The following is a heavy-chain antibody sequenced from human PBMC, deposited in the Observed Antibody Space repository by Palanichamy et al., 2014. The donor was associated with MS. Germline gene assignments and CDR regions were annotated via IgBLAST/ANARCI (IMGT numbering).Heavy chain of an antibody. CDR1: GDSVSSNSAT. CDR2: TYYRSKWYN. Sequence: QVQLQQSGPGLVKPSQTLPLTCAISGDSVSSNSATWNWIRQSPSRGLEWLGRTYYRSKWYNDYAVSVKGRITINPDTSKNQFSLQLSSVTPEDTAMYYCARVIAVAGHEDLFDYWGQGTLVTVSS. J-gene: IGHJ4*02. CDR3: ARVIAVAGHEDLFDY. D-gene: IGHD6-19*01. V-gene: IGHV6-1*01.